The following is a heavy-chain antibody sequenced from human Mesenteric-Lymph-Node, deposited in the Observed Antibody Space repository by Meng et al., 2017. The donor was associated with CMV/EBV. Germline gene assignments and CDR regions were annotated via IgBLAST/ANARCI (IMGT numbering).Heavy chain of an antibody. J-gene: IGHJ6*02. CDR3: ARGNSCSSTSCSLGYYYGMDV. D-gene: IGHD2-2*01. V-gene: IGHV1-69*10. Sequence: SVKVSCKASGYTFIDYYMHWVRQAPGQGLEWMGWIIPILGIANYAQKFQGRVTITADKSTSTAYMELSSLRSEDTAVYYCARGNSCSSTSCSLGYYYGMDVWGQGTTVTVSS. CDR2: IIPILGIA. CDR1: GYTFIDYY.